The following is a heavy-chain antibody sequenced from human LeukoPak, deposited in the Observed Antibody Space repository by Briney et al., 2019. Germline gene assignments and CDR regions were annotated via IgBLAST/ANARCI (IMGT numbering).Heavy chain of an antibody. D-gene: IGHD6-13*01. V-gene: IGHV3-20*01. J-gene: IGHJ3*02. CDR2: INWNGGST. CDR3: ARERGIAATNAFDI. Sequence: PGGSLRLSCAASGFTFDDYAMSWVRPAPGKGLGWVSGINWNGGSTGYADSVKGRFTISRDNAKNSLYLQMSSLRAEDTALYHCARERGIAATNAFDIWGQGTMVTVSS. CDR1: GFTFDDYA.